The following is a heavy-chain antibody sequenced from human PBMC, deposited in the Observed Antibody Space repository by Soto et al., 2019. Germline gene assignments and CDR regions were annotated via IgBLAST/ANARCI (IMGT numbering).Heavy chain of an antibody. CDR1: GGSFSGYY. J-gene: IGHJ5*02. D-gene: IGHD3-10*01. CDR3: ARPVGYYGSGSYYNRRGWFDP. CDR2: INHSGST. V-gene: IGHV4-34*01. Sequence: QVQLQQWGAGLLKPSETLSLTCAVYGGSFSGYYWSWIRQPPGKGLEWIGEINHSGSTNYNPSLKGRVTISVDTSKNQFALKLSSVTAADTAVYYCARPVGYYGSGSYYNRRGWFDPWGQGTLVTVSS.